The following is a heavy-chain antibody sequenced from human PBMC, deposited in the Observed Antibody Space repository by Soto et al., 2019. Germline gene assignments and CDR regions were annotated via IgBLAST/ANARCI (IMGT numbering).Heavy chain of an antibody. CDR3: ARVELRSGYFTYWYFDL. J-gene: IGHJ2*01. D-gene: IGHD3-3*01. V-gene: IGHV1-18*01. Sequence: ASVKVSCKASGYTFTSYGISWVRQAPGQGLEWMGWISAYNGNTNYAQKLQGRVTMTTDTSTSTAYMELRSLRSDDTAVYYCARVELRSGYFTYWYFDLWGRGTLVTVSS. CDR1: GYTFTSYG. CDR2: ISAYNGNT.